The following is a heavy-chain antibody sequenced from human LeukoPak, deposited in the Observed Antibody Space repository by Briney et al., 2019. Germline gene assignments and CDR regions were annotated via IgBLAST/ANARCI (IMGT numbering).Heavy chain of an antibody. Sequence: PGRSLRLSCAASGFTFSSYAMSWVRQAPGKGLEWVSAISGSGGSTYYADSVKGRFTISRDNSKNTLFLQMNSLRAEDTAVYYCAKHNSASFDYWGQGTLVTVSS. J-gene: IGHJ4*02. CDR1: GFTFSSYA. D-gene: IGHD6-19*01. CDR2: ISGSGGST. V-gene: IGHV3-23*01. CDR3: AKHNSASFDY.